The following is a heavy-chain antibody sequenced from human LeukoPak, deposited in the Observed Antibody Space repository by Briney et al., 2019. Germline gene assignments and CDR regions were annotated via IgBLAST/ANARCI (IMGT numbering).Heavy chain of an antibody. CDR3: ASGRQLGY. CDR1: GFTFSKYW. V-gene: IGHV3-7*01. CDR2: IKEDGSEK. J-gene: IGHJ4*02. Sequence: PGGSLRLSCAASGFTFSKYWMSWVRQAPGKGXEWVANIKEDGSEKYYVDSVKGRFTISRDNARNSLYLQMNSLRAEDTAVYYCASGRQLGYWGQGTLVTVSS. D-gene: IGHD6-13*01.